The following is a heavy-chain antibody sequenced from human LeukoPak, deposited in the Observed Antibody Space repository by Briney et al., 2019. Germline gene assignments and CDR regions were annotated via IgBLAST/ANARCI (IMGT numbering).Heavy chain of an antibody. CDR2: ISSSGSSI. Sequence: GGPLRLSCAAPGFTFSSYEMNWVRQAPGKGLEWVSYISSSGSSIYYADSVKGRFTISRDNAKNSLYLQMNSLRAEDTAVYYCAREASGYSYGLDAFDIWGQGTMVTVSS. CDR1: GFTFSSYE. V-gene: IGHV3-48*03. J-gene: IGHJ3*02. D-gene: IGHD5-18*01. CDR3: AREASGYSYGLDAFDI.